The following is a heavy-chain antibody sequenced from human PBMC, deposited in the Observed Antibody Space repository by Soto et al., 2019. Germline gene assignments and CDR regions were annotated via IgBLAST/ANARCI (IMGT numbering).Heavy chain of an antibody. D-gene: IGHD3-3*01. CDR3: ARDGYDFWSGYPGFEP. Sequence: SETLSLTCAVSGGSISSSNWWSWVRQPPGKGLEWIGEIYHSGSTNYNPSLKSRVTISVDKSKNQFSLKLSSVTAADTAVYYCARDGYDFWSGYPGFEPWGQGTLVTVSS. CDR1: GGSISSSNW. J-gene: IGHJ5*02. V-gene: IGHV4-4*02. CDR2: IYHSGST.